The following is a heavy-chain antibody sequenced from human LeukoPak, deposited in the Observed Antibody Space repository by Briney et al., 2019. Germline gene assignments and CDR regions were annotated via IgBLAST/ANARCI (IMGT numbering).Heavy chain of an antibody. CDR3: ARDVVVAATLSPSDY. V-gene: IGHV3-64*04. CDR2: ISSNGGST. CDR1: GFTFSSYA. D-gene: IGHD2-15*01. J-gene: IGHJ4*02. Sequence: GGSLRLSCSASGFTFSSYAMHWVRQAPGKGLEYVSAISSNGGSTYYADSVKGRFTISRDNSKNTLYLQMNSLRAEDTAVYYCARDVVVAATLSPSDYWGQGTLVTVSS.